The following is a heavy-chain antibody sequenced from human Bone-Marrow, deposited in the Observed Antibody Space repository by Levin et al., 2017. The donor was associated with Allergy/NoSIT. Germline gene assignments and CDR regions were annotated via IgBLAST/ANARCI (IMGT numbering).Heavy chain of an antibody. J-gene: IGHJ4*02. CDR1: GFTFSSYA. D-gene: IGHD2-15*01. V-gene: IGHV3-23*01. CDR3: AKRVVVTATRYFDF. CDR2: ISSSGGST. Sequence: ASETLSLTCAASGFTFSSYAMSWVRQAPGKGLEWLSAISSSGGSTYYADSVKGRFTISRDNSKNTLYLQMNSLRAEDTAVYYCAKRVVVTATRYFDFWGQGTLVAVSS.